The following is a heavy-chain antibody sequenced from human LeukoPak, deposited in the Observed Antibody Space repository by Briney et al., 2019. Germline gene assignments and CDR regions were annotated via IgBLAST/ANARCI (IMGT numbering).Heavy chain of an antibody. V-gene: IGHV3-33*01. D-gene: IGHD3-22*01. CDR3: AREGPGDSSGYYLFDY. CDR1: GFTFSSYG. CDR2: IWYDGSNK. J-gene: IGHJ4*02. Sequence: GRSLRLSSAASGFTFSSYGMHWVRQAPGKGLEWVAVIWYDGSNKYYADSVKGRFTISRDNSKNTLYLQMNSLRAEDTAVYYCAREGPGDSSGYYLFDYWGQGTLVTVSS.